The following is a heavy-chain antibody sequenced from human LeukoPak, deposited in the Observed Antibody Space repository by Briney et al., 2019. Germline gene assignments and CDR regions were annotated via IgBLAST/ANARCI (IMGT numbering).Heavy chain of an antibody. CDR1: GGSISSYY. CDR2: IYYSGST. J-gene: IGHJ6*03. CDR3: WGEASNPYYYYMDV. Sequence: SETLSLTCTVSGGSISSYYWSWIRQPPGKGLEWIGYIYYSGSTNYNPSPKRRVTISVETTKNQFSLKLSSGTAADTAAYYCWGEASNPYYYYMDVWGKGTTVTISS. V-gene: IGHV4-59*01.